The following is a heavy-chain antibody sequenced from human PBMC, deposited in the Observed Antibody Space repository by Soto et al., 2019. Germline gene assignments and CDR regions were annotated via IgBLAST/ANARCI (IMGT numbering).Heavy chain of an antibody. Sequence: HPGGSLRLSCAASGFTFSNYAMNWVRQAPGKGLECVSTISGSSDTTYYADSVKGRFTISRDNSKNTLYLQMNSLRAEDTAVYYCASKLTYGASSDYWGQGTLVTVYS. CDR1: GFTFSNYA. CDR2: ISGSSDTT. V-gene: IGHV3-23*01. D-gene: IGHD4-17*01. CDR3: ASKLTYGASSDY. J-gene: IGHJ4*02.